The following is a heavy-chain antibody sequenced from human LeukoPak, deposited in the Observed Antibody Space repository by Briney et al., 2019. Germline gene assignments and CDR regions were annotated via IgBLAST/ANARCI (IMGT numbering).Heavy chain of an antibody. CDR3: ARLGEGGYSYGKTIPKYWYLDL. CDR1: GGSISSYY. V-gene: IGHV4-59*08. J-gene: IGHJ2*01. D-gene: IGHD5-18*01. Sequence: SETLSLTCTVSGGSISSYYWSWIRQPPGKGLEWIGYIYYSGSTNYNPSLKSRVTISVDTSKNQFSLKLSSVTAADTAVYYCARLGEGGYSYGKTIPKYWYLDLWGRGTLVTVSS. CDR2: IYYSGST.